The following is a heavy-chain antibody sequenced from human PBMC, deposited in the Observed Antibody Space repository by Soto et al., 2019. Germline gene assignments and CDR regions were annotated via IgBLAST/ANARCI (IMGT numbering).Heavy chain of an antibody. Sequence: QVQLVQSGAEVKKPGASVKVSCKASGYTFTSYGISWVRQAPGQGREGMGWISAYNGNTNDAQKLQGRVTMTTDTSTSTAYMELRSLRSDDTAVYYCAREGVDIVVVVAATSLTYYFDYWGQGTLVTVSS. CDR2: ISAYNGNT. V-gene: IGHV1-18*01. CDR3: AREGVDIVVVVAATSLTYYFDY. CDR1: GYTFTSYG. D-gene: IGHD2-15*01. J-gene: IGHJ4*02.